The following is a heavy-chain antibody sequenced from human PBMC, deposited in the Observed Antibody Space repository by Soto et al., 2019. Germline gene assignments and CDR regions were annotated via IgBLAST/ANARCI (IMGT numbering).Heavy chain of an antibody. J-gene: IGHJ4*02. CDR1: GFTFSSYA. V-gene: IGHV3-23*01. D-gene: IGHD3-22*01. CDR3: AKGVDSSGYWGIK. CDR2: ISGSGGST. Sequence: EVQLLESGGGLVQPGGSLRLSCAASGFTFSSYAMSWVRQAPGKGLEWVSAISGSGGSTYYADSVKGRFTISRDNSKNTLSLQMNTLRAEDTAVYYCAKGVDSSGYWGIKWGQGTQVTVSS.